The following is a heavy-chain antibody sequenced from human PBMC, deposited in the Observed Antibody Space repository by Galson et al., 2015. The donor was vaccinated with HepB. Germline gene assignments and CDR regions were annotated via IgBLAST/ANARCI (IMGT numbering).Heavy chain of an antibody. V-gene: IGHV1-8*01. D-gene: IGHD3-22*01. J-gene: IGHJ4*02. CDR3: ARGPGYYDSSGNYVYYFEY. CDR1: GCTLTSYD. CDR2: INPNSGNA. Sequence: SVKVSCKASGCTLTSYDFNWVRQVTGQGLEWMGWINPNSGNAGYAQKFQGRVTMTRDTSTSTAYMELRSLRSEDTAIYYCARGPGYYDSSGNYVYYFEYWGQGTPLTVSS.